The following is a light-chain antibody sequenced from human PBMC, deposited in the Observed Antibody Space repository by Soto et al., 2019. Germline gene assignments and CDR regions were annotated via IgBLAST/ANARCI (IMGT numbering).Light chain of an antibody. CDR3: QQYSNWPPIT. V-gene: IGKV3D-15*01. CDR1: QSVSSN. Sequence: EIVLTQSPGTLSLSPGERATLSCRASQSVSSNLAWHQQRPGQAPRLLIYDASNRATGIPPRFSGSGSGTDFTLTISSLQSEDFAVYYCQQYSNWPPITFGQGTRLEI. CDR2: DAS. J-gene: IGKJ5*01.